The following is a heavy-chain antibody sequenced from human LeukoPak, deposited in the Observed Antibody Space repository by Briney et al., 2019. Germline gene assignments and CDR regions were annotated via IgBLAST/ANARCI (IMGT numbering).Heavy chain of an antibody. Sequence: PSETLSLTCTVSGGSISSSSYYWGWIRQPPGKGLEWIGSIYHSGSTYYNPSLKSRVTISVDTSKNQFSLKLSSVTAADTAVYYCAGSAAGSFDYWGQGTLVTVSS. V-gene: IGHV4-39*07. CDR1: GGSISSSSYY. D-gene: IGHD6-13*01. CDR3: AGSAAGSFDY. CDR2: IYHSGST. J-gene: IGHJ4*02.